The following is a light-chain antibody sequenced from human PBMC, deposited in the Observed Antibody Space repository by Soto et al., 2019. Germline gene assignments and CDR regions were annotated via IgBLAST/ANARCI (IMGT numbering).Light chain of an antibody. Sequence: IQLTQSPSTLSGSVGDRVTITCRASQNIGRWLAWYQQKPGKAPKLLIYEAYNLESGVPSRFSGSGSGTEYTLTIIGRQPDDCAPYCFHQHHSSSWTCGRGTRVEI. J-gene: IGKJ4*01. CDR1: QNIGRW. CDR3: HQHHSSSWT. V-gene: IGKV1-5*01. CDR2: EAY.